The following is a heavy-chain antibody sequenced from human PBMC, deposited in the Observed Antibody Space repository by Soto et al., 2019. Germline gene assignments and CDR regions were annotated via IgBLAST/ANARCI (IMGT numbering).Heavy chain of an antibody. D-gene: IGHD5-18*01. Sequence: SETLSLTXAVYGGSFSGYYWSWIRQPPGKGLEWIGEINHSGSTNYNPSLKSRVTISVDTSKNQFSLKLSSVTAADTAAYYCARGVQLRSQSAYYFDYWGQGTLVTLSS. CDR2: INHSGST. J-gene: IGHJ4*02. CDR1: GGSFSGYY. CDR3: ARGVQLRSQSAYYFDY. V-gene: IGHV4-34*01.